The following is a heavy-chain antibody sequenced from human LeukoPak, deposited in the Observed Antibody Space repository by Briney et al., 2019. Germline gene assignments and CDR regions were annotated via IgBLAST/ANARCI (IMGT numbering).Heavy chain of an antibody. CDR1: GYTFTSYY. D-gene: IGHD3-9*01. V-gene: IGHV1-46*01. Sequence: ASVKVSCKASGYTFTSYYMHWVRQAPGQGLEWMGIINPSGGSTSYAQKFQGRVTMTRDTSTSTVYMELSSLRSEDTAVYYCARRVYDILTGYPWYFDLWGRGTLVAVSS. J-gene: IGHJ2*01. CDR2: INPSGGST. CDR3: ARRVYDILTGYPWYFDL.